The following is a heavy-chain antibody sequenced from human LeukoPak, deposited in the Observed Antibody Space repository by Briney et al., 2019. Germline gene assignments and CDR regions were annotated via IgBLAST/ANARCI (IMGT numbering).Heavy chain of an antibody. J-gene: IGHJ4*02. D-gene: IGHD6-19*01. V-gene: IGHV3-NL1*01. Sequence: GGSLRLSCAASGFTFSSYSMNWVRQAPGQGLEWVSVIYSDGGTSFAGNTYYADSVEGRFTVSRDNSKNTLYLQMNSLRTEDTAVYYCARDGSTGWHYFEYWGQGTLVTVSS. CDR1: GFTFSSYS. CDR2: IYSDGGT. CDR3: ARDGSTGWHYFEY.